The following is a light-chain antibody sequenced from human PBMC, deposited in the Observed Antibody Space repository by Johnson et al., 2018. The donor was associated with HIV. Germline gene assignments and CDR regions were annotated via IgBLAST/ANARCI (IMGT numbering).Light chain of an antibody. CDR1: SSNIGNNY. V-gene: IGLV1-51*02. CDR3: GTWDNSLSTGRV. Sequence: QSVLTQPPSVSAAPGQKVTISCSGSSSNIGNNYVSWYQQVPGTAPKLLIHENNKRPSGIPDRFSGSKSGTSATLGITGLQTGDEADYYCGTWDNSLSTGRVFGTGTKVTVL. CDR2: ENN. J-gene: IGLJ1*01.